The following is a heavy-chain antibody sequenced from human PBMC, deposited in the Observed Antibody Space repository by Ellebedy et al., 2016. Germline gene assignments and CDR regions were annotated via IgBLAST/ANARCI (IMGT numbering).Heavy chain of an antibody. D-gene: IGHD3-22*01. Sequence: GGSLRLSCAASGFTFSSYAMHWVRQAPGKGLEWVAVISYDGSNKYYADSVKGRFTISRDNSKNTLYLQMNSLRAEDTAVYYCARDTTDYYDSSGIFDYWGQGTLVTVSS. CDR1: GFTFSSYA. CDR2: ISYDGSNK. V-gene: IGHV3-30-3*01. CDR3: ARDTTDYYDSSGIFDY. J-gene: IGHJ4*02.